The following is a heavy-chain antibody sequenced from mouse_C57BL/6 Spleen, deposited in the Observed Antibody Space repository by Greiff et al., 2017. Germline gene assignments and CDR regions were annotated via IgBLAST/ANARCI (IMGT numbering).Heavy chain of an antibody. D-gene: IGHD4-1*01. V-gene: IGHV1-4*01. CDR2: INPSSGYT. J-gene: IGHJ2*01. Sequence: QVQLQQSGAELERPGASVQMSCKASGYTFTSYTMHWVKQRPGQGLEWIGYINPSSGYTKYNQKFKNKATLTADKSSSTAYMQLSSLTSEDSAVYYCARGTRLGQDYWGQGTTLTVSS. CDR1: GYTFTSYT. CDR3: ARGTRLGQDY.